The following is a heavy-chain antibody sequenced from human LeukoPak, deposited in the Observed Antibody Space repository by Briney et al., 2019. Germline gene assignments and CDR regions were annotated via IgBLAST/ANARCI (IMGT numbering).Heavy chain of an antibody. CDR1: GGSISSYY. J-gene: IGHJ3*02. CDR3: ARPAVWGSEDAFDI. D-gene: IGHD3-16*01. CDR2: IHYSGNT. Sequence: PSETLSLTCTVSGGSISSYYWSWIRQPPGKGPEWIGYIHYSGNTNYNPSLKSRVIISVDTSKNQFSLKLSSATAADTAVYYCARPAVWGSEDAFDIWGQGTMVTVSS. V-gene: IGHV4-59*01.